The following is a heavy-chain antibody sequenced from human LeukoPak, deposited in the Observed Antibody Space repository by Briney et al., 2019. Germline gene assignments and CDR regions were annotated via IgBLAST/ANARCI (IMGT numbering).Heavy chain of an antibody. CDR1: GFTFSSYA. CDR3: AKSTYCSSTSCLYFDY. CDR2: ISGSGSST. J-gene: IGHJ4*02. V-gene: IGHV3-23*01. Sequence: PGGSLRLSCAASGFTFSSYAMSWVRQAPGKGLEWVSAISGSGSSTYYADSVKGRFTISRDNSKNTLYLQMNSLRAEDTAVYYCAKSTYCSSTSCLYFDYWGQGTLVTVSS. D-gene: IGHD2-2*01.